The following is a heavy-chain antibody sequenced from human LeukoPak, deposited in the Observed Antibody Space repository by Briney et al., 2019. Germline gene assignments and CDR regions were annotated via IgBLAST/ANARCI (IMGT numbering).Heavy chain of an antibody. V-gene: IGHV3-15*01. D-gene: IGHD3-22*01. CDR3: TTVVDMIVVVIKGY. Sequence: GGSLRLSCAASGFTFSNAWMSWFRQAPGKGLEWVGRIKSKTDGGTTDYAAPVKGRFTISRDDSKNTLYLQMNSLKTEDTAVYYCTTVVDMIVVVIKGYWGQGTLVTVSS. CDR1: GFTFSNAW. J-gene: IGHJ4*02. CDR2: IKSKTDGGTT.